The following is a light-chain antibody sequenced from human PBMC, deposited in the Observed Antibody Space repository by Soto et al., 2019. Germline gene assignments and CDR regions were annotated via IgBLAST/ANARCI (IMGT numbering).Light chain of an antibody. CDR3: QQFQSSLRT. V-gene: IGKV3-20*01. CDR2: GVS. CDR1: QSVSSSY. Sequence: EIVLTQSPGTLSLSPGERATLSCRASQSVSSSYLAWYQQKPGQAPRLLIYGVSGRATGIPDRFSGSGSGTDFTLTISGLEPEDFAVYFCQQFQSSLRTFGQGTKVDIK. J-gene: IGKJ1*01.